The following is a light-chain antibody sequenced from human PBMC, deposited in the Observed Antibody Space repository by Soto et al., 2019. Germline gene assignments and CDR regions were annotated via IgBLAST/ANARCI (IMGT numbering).Light chain of an antibody. CDR2: DAS. Sequence: IQVTQSPSTLSASVGDRVTITCRASQSIRDWLAWYQQKPGKAPKLLIYDASFLESGVPSRFSGSGSGTEFTLTISSLQPDDFATYYCLQYSSSFRTFGQGTKVDIK. CDR3: LQYSSSFRT. J-gene: IGKJ1*01. V-gene: IGKV1-5*01. CDR1: QSIRDW.